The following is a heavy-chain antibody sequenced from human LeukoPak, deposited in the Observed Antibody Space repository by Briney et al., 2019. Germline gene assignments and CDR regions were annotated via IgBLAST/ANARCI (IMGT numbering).Heavy chain of an antibody. CDR3: ARQSSGSNRGYYFDY. Sequence: SETLSLTFTVSGGSLSSSTYYWGWIRQPPGKGLEWNGSIYHSGSTYYNPSLKSRVTISVDTSKNQFSLKLSSVTAADTAVYYCARQSSGSNRGYYFDYWGQGILVTVSS. CDR1: GGSLSSSTYY. D-gene: IGHD1-26*01. J-gene: IGHJ4*02. CDR2: IYHSGST. V-gene: IGHV4-39*01.